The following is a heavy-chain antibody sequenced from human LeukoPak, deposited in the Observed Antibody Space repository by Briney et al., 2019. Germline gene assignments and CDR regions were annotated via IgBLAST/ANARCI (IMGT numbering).Heavy chain of an antibody. Sequence: GGSLRLSCAASGFTFSSYAMSWVRQAPGKGLEWVSAISGSGGSTYYADSVKGRFTISRDNSKNTLYPQMNSLRAEDTAVYYCAKSPSTGVVVPAVIQLYFDYWGQGTLVTVSS. D-gene: IGHD2-2*01. J-gene: IGHJ4*02. CDR3: AKSPSTGVVVPAVIQLYFDY. V-gene: IGHV3-23*01. CDR1: GFTFSSYA. CDR2: ISGSGGST.